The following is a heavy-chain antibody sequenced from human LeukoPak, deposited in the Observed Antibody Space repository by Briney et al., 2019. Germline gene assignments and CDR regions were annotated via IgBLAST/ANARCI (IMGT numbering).Heavy chain of an antibody. V-gene: IGHV3-23*01. CDR3: AKEGNSRQYSYREFDY. CDR2: ISGSGGST. D-gene: IGHD5-18*01. CDR1: GFTFSSYA. J-gene: IGHJ4*02. Sequence: GGSLRLSCAASGFTFSSYAVSWVRQAPGKGLEWVSAISGSGGSTYYADSVKGRFTISRDNSKNTLYLQMNSLRAEDTAVYYCAKEGNSRQYSYREFDYWGQGTLVTVSS.